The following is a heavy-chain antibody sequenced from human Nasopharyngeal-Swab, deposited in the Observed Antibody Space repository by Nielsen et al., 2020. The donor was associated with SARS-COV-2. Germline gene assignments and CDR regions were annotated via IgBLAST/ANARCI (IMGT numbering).Heavy chain of an antibody. CDR3: ASSEMATMNFDY. D-gene: IGHD5-24*01. J-gene: IGHJ4*02. CDR1: GFTFSSYW. V-gene: IGHV3-7*03. CDR2: IKQDGSEK. Sequence: GESLKISCAASGFTFSSYWMSWVRQAPGKGLEWVANIKQDGSEKYYVDSVKGRFTISRDNAKNSLYLQMNSLRAEDPAVYYCASSEMATMNFDYWGQGTLVTVSS.